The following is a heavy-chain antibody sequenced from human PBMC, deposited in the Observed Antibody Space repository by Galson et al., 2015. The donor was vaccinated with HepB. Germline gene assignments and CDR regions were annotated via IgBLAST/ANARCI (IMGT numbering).Heavy chain of an antibody. J-gene: IGHJ4*02. CDR3: ARGVPPYYYDSSGCLDY. V-gene: IGHV3-21*01. D-gene: IGHD3-22*01. CDR2: ISSSSSYI. Sequence: SLRLSCAASGFTFSSYSMNWVRQAPGKGLEWVSSISSSSSYIYYADSVKGRFTISRDNAKNSLYLQMNSLRAEDTAVYYCARGVPPYYYDSSGCLDYWGQGTLVTVSS. CDR1: GFTFSSYS.